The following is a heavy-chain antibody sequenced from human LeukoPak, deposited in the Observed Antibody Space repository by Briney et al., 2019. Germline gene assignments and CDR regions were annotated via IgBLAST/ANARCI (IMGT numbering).Heavy chain of an antibody. V-gene: IGHV3-30-3*01. CDR2: ISHDGSNK. J-gene: IGHJ4*02. Sequence: GGSLRLSCAASGFTFSSYAMHWVRQAPGKGLEWVAVISHDGSNKYYADSVKGRFTISRDNSKNTLYLQMNSLRAEDTAVYYCARDRHGNFDYWGQGTLVTVSS. CDR3: ARDRHGNFDY. CDR1: GFTFSSYA.